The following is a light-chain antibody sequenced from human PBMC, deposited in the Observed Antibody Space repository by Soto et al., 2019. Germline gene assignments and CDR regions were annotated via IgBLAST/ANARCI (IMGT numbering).Light chain of an antibody. CDR1: QSVSSN. Sequence: EIVMTRSPATLSLSPWEIATLSCRASQSVSSNLAWYQQKPGQAPRLLIYDASTRATGIPARFSGSGSGTEFTLTISSLQSEDFAVYYCQQYNNWPPITLGQGTRLEI. J-gene: IGKJ5*01. CDR2: DAS. CDR3: QQYNNWPPIT. V-gene: IGKV3-15*01.